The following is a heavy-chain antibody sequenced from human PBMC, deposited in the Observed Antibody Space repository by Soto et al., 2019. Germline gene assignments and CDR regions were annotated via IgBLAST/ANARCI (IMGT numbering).Heavy chain of an antibody. CDR2: IYYSGST. J-gene: IGHJ5*02. CDR3: ARSLGALQIDP. Sequence: PSETLSLTCTVSGGSISSGDYYWSWIRQPPGKGLEWIGYIYYSGSTYYNLSLKSRVTISVDTSKNQFSLKLSSVTAADTAVYYCARSLGALQIDPWGQGTLVTVSS. D-gene: IGHD3-16*01. V-gene: IGHV4-30-4*01. CDR1: GGSISSGDYY.